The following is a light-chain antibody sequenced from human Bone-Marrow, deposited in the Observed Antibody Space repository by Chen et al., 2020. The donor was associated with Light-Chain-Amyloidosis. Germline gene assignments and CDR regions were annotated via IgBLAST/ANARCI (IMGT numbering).Light chain of an antibody. CDR1: SGDVGTYNY. Sequence: QSALTQPPSVSGSPGQSITISCTGTSGDVGTYNYASWYQQHPGKAPKVMIYAVSNRPSGVSNRFSGSKSGNTASLTISGLQAEDEADYYCSSFTSSSSYVFGPGTKVTVL. CDR3: SSFTSSSSYV. V-gene: IGLV2-14*01. CDR2: AVS. J-gene: IGLJ1*01.